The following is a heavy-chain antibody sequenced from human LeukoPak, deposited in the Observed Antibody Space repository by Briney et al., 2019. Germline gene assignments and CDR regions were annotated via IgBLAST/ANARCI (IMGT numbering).Heavy chain of an antibody. J-gene: IGHJ4*02. CDR3: ARARAPATVGYCSGGSCYEDN. CDR1: GYTFTSYG. CDR2: IIPIFGTA. V-gene: IGHV1-69*13. D-gene: IGHD2-15*01. Sequence: ASVKVSCKASGYTFTSYGISWVRQAPGQGLEWMGGIIPIFGTANYAQKFQGRVTITADESTSTAYMELSSLRSEDTAVYYCARARAPATVGYCSGGSCYEDNWGQGTLVTVSS.